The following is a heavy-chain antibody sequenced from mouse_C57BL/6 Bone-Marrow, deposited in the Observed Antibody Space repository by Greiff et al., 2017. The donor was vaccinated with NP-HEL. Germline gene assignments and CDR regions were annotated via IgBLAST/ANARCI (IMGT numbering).Heavy chain of an antibody. V-gene: IGHV14-4*01. Sequence: EVQLQQSGAELVRPGASVKLSCTASGFNIKDDYMHWVKQRPEQGLEWIGWIDPENGDTEYASKFSGQATITADTSYNKAYLQRSSLTSEDTAVYYCTTCGITVVAEAYWGQGTLVTVSA. J-gene: IGHJ3*01. D-gene: IGHD1-1*01. CDR2: IDPENGDT. CDR3: TTCGITVVAEAY. CDR1: GFNIKDDY.